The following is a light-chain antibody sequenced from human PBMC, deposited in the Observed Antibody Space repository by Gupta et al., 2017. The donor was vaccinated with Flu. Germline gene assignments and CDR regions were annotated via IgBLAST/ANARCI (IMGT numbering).Light chain of an antibody. V-gene: IGKV3-20*01. J-gene: IGKJ4*01. CDR1: QSVSSNY. CDR3: QQYGNSPLT. CDR2: GAS. Sequence: ERATLSCRASQSVSSNYLAWYQQKPGQAPRLLIYGASSRATGIPDRFSGSGSGTDFSLTISRLEPEDFAVYYCQQYGNSPLTFGGGTKVEIK.